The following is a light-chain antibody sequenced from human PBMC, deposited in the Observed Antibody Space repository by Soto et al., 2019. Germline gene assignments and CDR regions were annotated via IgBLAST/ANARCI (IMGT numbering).Light chain of an antibody. Sequence: EIVMTQSPGTLSLSPGERATISCRASQVIGSRYLAWYHQKSGQAPRLLIYGASSRATGIPDRFSGSGSGTDFTLTISRPEPEDFGVYYCQQLGSSIPHTFGQGTKLEIK. CDR1: QVIGSRY. V-gene: IGKV3-20*01. CDR3: QQLGSSIPHT. CDR2: GAS. J-gene: IGKJ2*01.